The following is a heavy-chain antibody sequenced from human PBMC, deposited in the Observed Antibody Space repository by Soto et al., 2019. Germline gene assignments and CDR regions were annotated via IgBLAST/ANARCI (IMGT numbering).Heavy chain of an antibody. J-gene: IGHJ3*02. Sequence: QVQLVESGGGVVQPGRSLRLSCAASGFTFSSYGMHWVRQAPGKGLEWVAVIWYDGSNKYYADSVKGRFTISRDNSKNTLYLQMNSLRAEDTAVYYCARERGYCSGGSCSLGDAFDIWGQGTMVTVSS. CDR1: GFTFSSYG. CDR2: IWYDGSNK. D-gene: IGHD2-15*01. CDR3: ARERGYCSGGSCSLGDAFDI. V-gene: IGHV3-33*01.